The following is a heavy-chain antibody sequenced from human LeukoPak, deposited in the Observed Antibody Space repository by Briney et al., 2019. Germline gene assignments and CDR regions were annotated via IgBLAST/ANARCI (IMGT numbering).Heavy chain of an antibody. Sequence: GGSLRLSCAASGFTFSSYAMSWVRQAPGKGLEWVSAISGSGGSTYYADSVKGRFTISRDNAKNSLYLQMNSLRAEDTAVYYCARGWIDGMDVWGQGTTVTVSS. J-gene: IGHJ6*02. D-gene: IGHD5-12*01. CDR2: ISGSGGST. CDR3: ARGWIDGMDV. CDR1: GFTFSSYA. V-gene: IGHV3-23*01.